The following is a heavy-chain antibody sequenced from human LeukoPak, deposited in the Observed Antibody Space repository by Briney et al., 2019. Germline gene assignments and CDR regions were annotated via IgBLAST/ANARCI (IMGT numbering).Heavy chain of an antibody. CDR2: ISYDGSNK. CDR1: RFTFSSYG. J-gene: IGHJ4*02. CDR3: AKAVAVAGDFDY. Sequence: GGSLRLSCAASRFTFSSYGMHWVRQAPGKGLEWVAVISYDGSNKYYADSVKGRFTISRDNSKNTLYLQMNSLRAEDTAVYYCAKAVAVAGDFDYWGQGTLVTVSS. V-gene: IGHV3-30*18. D-gene: IGHD6-19*01.